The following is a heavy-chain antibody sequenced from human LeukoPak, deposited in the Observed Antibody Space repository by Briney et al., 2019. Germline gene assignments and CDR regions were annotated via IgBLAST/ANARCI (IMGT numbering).Heavy chain of an antibody. CDR1: GGSISSSSYY. CDR3: ARRFGPNYYGSGSYGRPFDY. Sequence: SETLSLTCTVSGGSISSSSYYWSWIRQPPGKGLEWIGEINHSGSTNYNPSLKSRVTISVDTSKNQFSLKLSSVTAADTAVYYCARRFGPNYYGSGSYGRPFDYWGQGTLVTVSS. V-gene: IGHV4-39*07. J-gene: IGHJ4*02. D-gene: IGHD3-10*01. CDR2: INHSGST.